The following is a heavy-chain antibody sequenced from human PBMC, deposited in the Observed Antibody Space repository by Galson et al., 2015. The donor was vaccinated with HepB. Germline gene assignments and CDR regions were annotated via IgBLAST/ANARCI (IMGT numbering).Heavy chain of an antibody. CDR1: GGTFSSYA. Sequence: SVKVSCKASGGTFSSYAISWVRQAPGQGLEWMGRIIPILGIANYAQKFQGRVTITADKSTSTAYMELSSLRSEDTAVYYCARARSDTAMTYYYYYGMDVWGQGTTVTVSS. V-gene: IGHV1-69*04. CDR2: IIPILGIA. D-gene: IGHD5-18*01. J-gene: IGHJ6*02. CDR3: ARARSDTAMTYYYYYGMDV.